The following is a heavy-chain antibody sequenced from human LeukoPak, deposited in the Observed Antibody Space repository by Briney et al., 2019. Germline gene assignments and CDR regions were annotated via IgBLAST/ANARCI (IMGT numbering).Heavy chain of an antibody. Sequence: SETLSLTCTVSGGSISSSSYYWGWIRQPPGKGLEWIGSIYYSGSTYYNPSLKSRVTISVDTSKNQFSLKLSSVTAADTAVYYCAREGPPPYGSGSSIFGVISDYWGQGTLVTVSS. CDR3: AREGPPPYGSGSSIFGVISDY. D-gene: IGHD3-10*01. CDR2: IYYSGST. V-gene: IGHV4-39*07. J-gene: IGHJ4*02. CDR1: GGSISSSSYY.